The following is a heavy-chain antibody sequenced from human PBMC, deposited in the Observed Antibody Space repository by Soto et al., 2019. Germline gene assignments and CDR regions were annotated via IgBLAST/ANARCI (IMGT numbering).Heavy chain of an antibody. D-gene: IGHD2-2*02. V-gene: IGHV1-69*13. CDR2: IIPIFGTA. CDR1: GGTFSSYA. J-gene: IGHJ6*02. Sequence: GASVKVSCKASGGTFSSYAISWVRQAPGQGLEWMGGIIPIFGTANYAQKIQGRVTITADESTSTAYMELSSLRSEETAVYYCARDHCSSTSCYTGDYYYGMDVWGQGTTVTVSS. CDR3: ARDHCSSTSCYTGDYYYGMDV.